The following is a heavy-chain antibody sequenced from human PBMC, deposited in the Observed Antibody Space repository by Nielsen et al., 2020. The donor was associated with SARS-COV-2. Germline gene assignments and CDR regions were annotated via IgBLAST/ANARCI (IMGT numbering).Heavy chain of an antibody. Sequence: WIRQPPGKGLEWIGEIDHSGSTNYNPSLKSRVTISRDTSKNQFSLKLDSVTAAGTAVYYCARGPFRGRQQLEKVGPYYFDYWGQGTLVTVSS. CDR2: IDHSGST. J-gene: IGHJ4*02. V-gene: IGHV4-34*01. CDR3: ARGPFRGRQQLEKVGPYYFDY. D-gene: IGHD6-13*01.